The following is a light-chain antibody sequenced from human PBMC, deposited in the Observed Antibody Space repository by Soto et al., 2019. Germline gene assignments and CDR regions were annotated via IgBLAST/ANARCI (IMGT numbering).Light chain of an antibody. V-gene: IGKV1-39*01. CDR3: QQASSFPLT. Sequence: DIQMTQSPSSLSASVGDRVTITCRASQSISSYLNWYQQKPGKAPKLLIFAASSLQSGVPPRFSGSESGTEFTLTISSLQPEDVATYYCQQASSFPLTFGGGTKVDIK. J-gene: IGKJ4*01. CDR2: AAS. CDR1: QSISSY.